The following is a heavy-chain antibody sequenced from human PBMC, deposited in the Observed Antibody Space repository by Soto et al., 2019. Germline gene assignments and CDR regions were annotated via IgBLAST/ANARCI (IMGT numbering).Heavy chain of an antibody. Sequence: QITLRESGPALVKPTQTLTLTCTFSGFSLNSRGVGVGWVRQPPGKALEWLAIVYWDDDKRYRPSLRSRLSIRKDSPKNQVVLTLTNTDPVYTATYYCVDTGPVDDTGMGFAFWGQGSLVTVSS. CDR2: VYWDDDK. V-gene: IGHV2-5*02. CDR3: VDTGPVDDTGMGFAF. CDR1: GFSLNSRGVG. J-gene: IGHJ4*02. D-gene: IGHD1-1*01.